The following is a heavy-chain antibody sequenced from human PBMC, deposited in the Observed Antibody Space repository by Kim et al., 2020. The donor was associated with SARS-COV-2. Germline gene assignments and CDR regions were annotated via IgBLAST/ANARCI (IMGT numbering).Heavy chain of an antibody. J-gene: IGHJ6*02. CDR3: ARGAYCSSTSCYAGSRARNYYYYGMDV. Sequence: SETLSLTCAVYGGSFSGYYWSWIRQPPGKGLEWIGEINHSGSTNYNPSLKSRVPISVATSKKQFSLKLRAVTAADTAVYYFARGAYCSSTSCYAGSRARNYYYYGMDVWGQGTTGTVSS. V-gene: IGHV4-34*01. CDR1: GGSFSGYY. D-gene: IGHD2-2*01. CDR2: INHSGST.